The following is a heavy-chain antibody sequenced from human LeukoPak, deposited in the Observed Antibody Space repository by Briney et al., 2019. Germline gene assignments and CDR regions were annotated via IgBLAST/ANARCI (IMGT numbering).Heavy chain of an antibody. CDR2: IRYDGSNK. V-gene: IGHV3-30*02. D-gene: IGHD3-3*01. CDR1: GFTFSSYG. J-gene: IGHJ4*02. CDR3: AKDLRPSAIRITIFGLPGDY. Sequence: GGSLRLSCAASGFTFSSYGMHWVRQAPGKGLEWVAFIRYDGSNKYYADSVKGRFTISRDNSKNTLYLQMNSLRAEDTAVYYCAKDLRPSAIRITIFGLPGDYWGQGTLVTVSS.